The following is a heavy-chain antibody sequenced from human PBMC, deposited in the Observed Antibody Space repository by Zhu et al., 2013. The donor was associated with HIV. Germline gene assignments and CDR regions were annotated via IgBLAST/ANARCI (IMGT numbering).Heavy chain of an antibody. CDR3: AFEYSSSGGPYYYYYGMDV. Sequence: QVQLVQSGADVKKPGASVKVSCQASGYTFSVNHMYWIRQAPGQGLEWMGGIIPIFGTANYAQKFQGRVTITADESTSTAYMELSSLRSEDTAVYYCAFEYSSSGGPYYYYYGMDVWGQGTTVTVSS. CDR2: IIPIFGTA. CDR1: GYTFSVNH. D-gene: IGHD6-6*01. J-gene: IGHJ6*02. V-gene: IGHV1-69*01.